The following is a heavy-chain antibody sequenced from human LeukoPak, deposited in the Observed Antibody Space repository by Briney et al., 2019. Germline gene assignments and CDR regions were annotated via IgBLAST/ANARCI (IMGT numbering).Heavy chain of an antibody. D-gene: IGHD6-19*01. CDR1: GFTFSSYV. CDR3: ATGYSSGWYFYFQH. Sequence: GRSLRLSCAASGFTFSSYVMHWVRQAPGKGLEWVAIISYDGSNEYYADSVKGRFTISRDNAKNSLSLRMNSLSAEDTAVYYCATGYSSGWYFYFQHWGQGSLVSVSS. V-gene: IGHV3-30*04. CDR2: ISYDGSNE. J-gene: IGHJ1*01.